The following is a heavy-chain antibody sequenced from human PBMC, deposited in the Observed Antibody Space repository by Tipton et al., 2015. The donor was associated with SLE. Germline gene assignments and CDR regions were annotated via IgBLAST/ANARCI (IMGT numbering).Heavy chain of an antibody. D-gene: IGHD6-13*01. CDR2: IYPFGST. V-gene: IGHV4-34*01. CDR3: ARGRIAAVGTINWFDP. CDR1: GGSFSAFY. Sequence: TLSLTCSVSGGSFSAFYWTWIRQPPGQGLQWIGEIYPFGSTKYNPSPKSRVTMSVDTSKNQFSLKLSSVTAADTAVYYCARGRIAAVGTINWFDPWGQGTLVTVSS. J-gene: IGHJ5*02.